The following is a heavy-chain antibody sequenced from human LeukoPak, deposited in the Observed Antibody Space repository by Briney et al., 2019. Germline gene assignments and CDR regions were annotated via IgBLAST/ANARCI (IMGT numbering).Heavy chain of an antibody. CDR1: GFTFGSYG. J-gene: IGHJ4*02. V-gene: IGHV3-33*01. CDR2: IWFYGTYK. Sequence: GGSLRLSCVASGFTFGSYGMHWVRQAPGKGLEWVAVIWFYGTYKYNEDSVKGRFTISRDNFKDTVYLQMNSLRVEDTAVYYCARERLPNDYGDYDGGFDYWGQGALVTVSS. D-gene: IGHD4-17*01. CDR3: ARERLPNDYGDYDGGFDY.